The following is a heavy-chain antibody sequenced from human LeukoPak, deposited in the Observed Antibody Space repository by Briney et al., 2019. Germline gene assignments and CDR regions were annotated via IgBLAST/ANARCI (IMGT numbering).Heavy chain of an antibody. D-gene: IGHD3-3*01. CDR3: AKETRHYDFWSGPSGGYYFDY. CDR2: ISYDGSNK. CDR1: GFTFSSYG. V-gene: IGHV3-30*18. J-gene: IGHJ4*02. Sequence: GGSLRLSCAASGFTFSSYGMHWVRQAPGKGLEWVAVISYDGSNKYYADSVKGRFTISRDNSKNTLYLQMNSLRAEDTAVYYCAKETRHYDFWSGPSGGYYFDYWGQGTLVTVSS.